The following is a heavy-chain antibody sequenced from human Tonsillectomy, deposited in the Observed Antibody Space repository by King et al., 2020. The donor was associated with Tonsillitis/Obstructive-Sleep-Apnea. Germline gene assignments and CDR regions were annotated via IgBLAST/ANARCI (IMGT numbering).Heavy chain of an antibody. V-gene: IGHV4-59*01. Sequence: QLQESGPGLVKPSETLSLTCTVSGDSISPYFWNWIRQPPGKGLEWLAYIFHSGGTNYNPSLKSRVTISVDTSKNQFSLKLSSVTAADTAVYYCARESSIVGDAFDIWGQGTMVTVSS. D-gene: IGHD1-26*01. CDR1: GDSISPYF. CDR3: ARESSIVGDAFDI. J-gene: IGHJ3*02. CDR2: IFHSGGT.